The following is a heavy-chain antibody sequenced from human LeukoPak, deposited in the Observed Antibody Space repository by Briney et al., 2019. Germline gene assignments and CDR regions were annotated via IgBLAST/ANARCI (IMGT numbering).Heavy chain of an antibody. V-gene: IGHV4-59*08. J-gene: IGHJ4*02. D-gene: IGHD3-10*01. CDR1: GGSISGYY. CDR2: IHYSGST. Sequence: SETLSLTCTVSGGSISGYYWSWLRQPPGKALEWIGYIHYSGSTNYNHSLKSRVTISVDMPKNHCSLKLSSVTAADTAVYYCARLISGVGYFDYGGQGTLVTVSS. CDR3: ARLISGVGYFDY.